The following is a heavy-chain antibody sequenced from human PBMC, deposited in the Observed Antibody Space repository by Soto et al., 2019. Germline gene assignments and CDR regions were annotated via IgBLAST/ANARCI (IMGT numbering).Heavy chain of an antibody. V-gene: IGHV3-9*01. J-gene: IGHJ6*03. CDR1: GFSFGGHV. D-gene: IGHD3-10*01. CDR2: IFHDSNTI. CDR3: GTDLSAGGLDV. Sequence: EVQLVESGGGLIQPGGSLRLSCAASGFSFGGHVMHWVRQRPGKGLEWVSGIFHDSNTIGYVDSVKGRFAVSRDNARNTLYLQMNSLTVDDTAFYYCGTDLSAGGLDVWGKGTSVTVS.